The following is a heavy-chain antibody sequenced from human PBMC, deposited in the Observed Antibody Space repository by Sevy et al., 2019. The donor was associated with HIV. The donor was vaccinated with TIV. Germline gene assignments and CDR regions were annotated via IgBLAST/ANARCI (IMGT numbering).Heavy chain of an antibody. J-gene: IGHJ4*02. D-gene: IGHD3-10*01. CDR3: AKYFYGSGNYAFDN. CDR1: GFIFSNYA. V-gene: IGHV3-23*01. Sequence: GGSLRLSCSASGFIFSNYAMSWVRQAPGKRLEWVSSISGSGDAFYYSDSVKGRFTIYRDDSNNTLYLHLRSLRAEDTALYYCAKYFYGSGNYAFDNWGQGTLVTVSS. CDR2: ISGSGDAF.